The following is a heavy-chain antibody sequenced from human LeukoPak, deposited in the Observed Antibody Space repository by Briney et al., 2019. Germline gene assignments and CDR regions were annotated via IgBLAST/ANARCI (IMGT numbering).Heavy chain of an antibody. CDR2: IAPSHSYT. D-gene: IGHD4-17*01. Sequence: PGEPRHISGQSSGSIFTSYWITGVRQLPGKGLEGMGRIAPSHSYTNYSPSFQRHVTISVDKSISTAYLQWSSLKASDTAMYYCARRGLSYNQFDYWGQGTLVTVSS. V-gene: IGHV5-10-1*01. CDR1: GSIFTSYW. CDR3: ARRGLSYNQFDY. J-gene: IGHJ4*02.